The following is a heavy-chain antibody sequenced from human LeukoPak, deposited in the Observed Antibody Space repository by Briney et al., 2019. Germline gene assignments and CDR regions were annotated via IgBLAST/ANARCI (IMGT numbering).Heavy chain of an antibody. Sequence: SVKVSCKASGGTFSSYAISWVRQAPGQGLEWMGGIIPIFGTAIYAQKFQGRVTMTEDTSTDTAYMELSSLRSEDTAVYYCATDVLFSGSYRRFDYWGQGTLVTASS. J-gene: IGHJ4*02. CDR3: ATDVLFSGSYRRFDY. D-gene: IGHD1-26*01. CDR1: GGTFSSYA. CDR2: IIPIFGTA. V-gene: IGHV1-69*06.